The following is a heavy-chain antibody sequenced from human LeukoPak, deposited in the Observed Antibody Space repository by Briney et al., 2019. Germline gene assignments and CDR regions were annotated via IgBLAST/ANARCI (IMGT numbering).Heavy chain of an antibody. V-gene: IGHV3-23*01. CDR3: ARGGSTVVAPYY. CDR1: GFTFSSYA. CDR2: ISGSGGST. Sequence: GGSLRLSCAASGFTFSSYAMSWVRQAPGKGLEWVSAISGSGGSTYYADSVKGRFTISRDNSKNTLYLQMNSLRADDTAVFYCARGGSTVVAPYYWGQGTLVTVSS. J-gene: IGHJ4*02. D-gene: IGHD4-23*01.